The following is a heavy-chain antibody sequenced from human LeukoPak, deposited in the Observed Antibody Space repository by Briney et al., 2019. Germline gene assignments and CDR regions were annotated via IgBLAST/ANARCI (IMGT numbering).Heavy chain of an antibody. CDR1: GLTFTDHY. V-gene: IGHV1-2*02. J-gene: IGHJ4*02. CDR3: VREGEGPLSKDFDY. D-gene: IGHD2/OR15-2a*01. CDR2: IGPHSTFT. Sequence: ASVEVSCKSSGLTFTDHYIHWVRQGPGQGLEWMGYIGPHSTFTSSPQEFQGRVTMTRDASMSTAYMELTRLTSDDTAVYYCVREGEGPLSKDFDYWGQGTLVTVSS.